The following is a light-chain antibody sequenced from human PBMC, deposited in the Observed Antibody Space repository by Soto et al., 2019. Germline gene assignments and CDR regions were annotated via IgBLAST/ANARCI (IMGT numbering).Light chain of an antibody. CDR2: DAS. J-gene: IGKJ3*01. CDR1: QSVSSY. V-gene: IGKV3-11*01. CDR3: QQRRN. Sequence: EIVLTQSPATLSLSPGERATLSCRASQSVSSYLVWYQQKPGQAPRLLIYDASNRATGIPARFSGSGSGTDFTLTISSLEPEDFAVYYCQQRRNFGPGTKVDIK.